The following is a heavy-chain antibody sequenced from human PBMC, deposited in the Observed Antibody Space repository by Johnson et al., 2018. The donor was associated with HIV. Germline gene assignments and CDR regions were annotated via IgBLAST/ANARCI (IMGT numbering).Heavy chain of an antibody. CDR1: GFTFSSYW. V-gene: IGHV3-7*03. CDR2: IKQDGSEK. J-gene: IGHJ3*02. D-gene: IGHD2-2*03. Sequence: LQLVESGGGLIQPGGSLRLSCGASGFTFSSYWMSWVRQAPGKGLEWVANIKQDGSEKYYVDSVKGRFTISRDNAKNSLYLQMNSLKTEDTAVYYCAKDKSWIDHAFDIWGQGTMVTVSS. CDR3: AKDKSWIDHAFDI.